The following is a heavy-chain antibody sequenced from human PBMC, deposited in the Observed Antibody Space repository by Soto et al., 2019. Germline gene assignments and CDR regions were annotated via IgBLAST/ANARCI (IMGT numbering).Heavy chain of an antibody. CDR2: ISYDGSNK. V-gene: IGHV3-30*18. J-gene: IGHJ6*02. D-gene: IGHD6-19*01. Sequence: RLSCAASGFTFSSYGMHWVRQAPGKGLEWVAVISYDGSNKYYAGSVKGRFTVSRDNSKNTLYLQMNSLRAEDTAVYYCAKDQKVLGGWYRTDVWGQGTTVTVSS. CDR3: AKDQKVLGGWYRTDV. CDR1: GFTFSSYG.